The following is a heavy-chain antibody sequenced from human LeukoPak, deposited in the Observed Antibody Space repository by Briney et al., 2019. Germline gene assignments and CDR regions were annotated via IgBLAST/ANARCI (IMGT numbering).Heavy chain of an antibody. CDR1: EFTFSSFW. CDR3: ARGSSGWTSPFDY. J-gene: IGHJ4*02. D-gene: IGHD6-19*01. CDR2: IKQDGSEK. Sequence: PGGSLRLSCAASEFTFSSFWMSWVRQAPGKGLEWVANIKQDGSEKRYVDSVKGRFTISRDNAKNSLYLQMNSLSAEDTVVYYCARGSSGWTSPFDYWGQGTLVTVSS. V-gene: IGHV3-7*01.